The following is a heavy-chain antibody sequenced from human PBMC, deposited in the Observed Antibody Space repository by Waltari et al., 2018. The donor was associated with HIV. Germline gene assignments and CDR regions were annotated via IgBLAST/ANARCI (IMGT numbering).Heavy chain of an antibody. D-gene: IGHD4-17*01. CDR1: GGSIVRYD. Sequence: QVQLQESGPGLVKPSETLSLTCTVSGGSIVRYDWSWIRQPTGKGLEWIGYIYYSGSTNYNPSLKSRVTISVDTSKNQFSLKLSSVTAADTAVYYCARVDYGPNPYGMDVWGQGTTVTVSS. CDR2: IYYSGST. J-gene: IGHJ6*02. V-gene: IGHV4-59*01. CDR3: ARVDYGPNPYGMDV.